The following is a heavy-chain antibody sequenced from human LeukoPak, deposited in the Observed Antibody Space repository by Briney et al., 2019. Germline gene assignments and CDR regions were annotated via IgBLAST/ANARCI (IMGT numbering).Heavy chain of an antibody. V-gene: IGHV1-3*01. Sequence: ASVKVSCKASGYTFTSYAMHWVRQAPGQRLEWMGWINAGNGNTKYSQKFQGRVTITRDTSASTAYMELSSLRSEDTAVYYCAGGVGVGADPNDAFDIWGQGTMVTVSS. J-gene: IGHJ3*02. CDR2: INAGNGNT. D-gene: IGHD1-26*01. CDR1: GYTFTSYA. CDR3: AGGVGVGADPNDAFDI.